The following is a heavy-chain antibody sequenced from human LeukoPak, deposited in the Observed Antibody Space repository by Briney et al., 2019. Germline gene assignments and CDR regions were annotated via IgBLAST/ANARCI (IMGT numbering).Heavy chain of an antibody. CDR1: GCTFSSYA. CDR2: IIPIFGTA. D-gene: IGHD6-13*01. J-gene: IGHJ4*02. V-gene: IGHV1-69*05. CDR3: ARGAEAYSSSWLTIDY. Sequence: SVKVSCKASGCTFSSYAISWVRQAPGQGLEWMGGIIPIFGTANYAQKFPGRVTITTDESTSTAYMELSSLRTEDTAVYYCARGAEAYSSSWLTIDYWGQGTLVTVSS.